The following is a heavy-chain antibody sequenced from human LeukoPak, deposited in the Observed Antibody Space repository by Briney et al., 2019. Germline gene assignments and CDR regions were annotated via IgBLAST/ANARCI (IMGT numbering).Heavy chain of an antibody. D-gene: IGHD2-21*02. CDR1: GFTFSNYW. V-gene: IGHV3-74*01. Sequence: PGGSLILSCVASGFTFSNYWMHWVRQDPLKGLVWVSRINTDGSTTTYRDSVKGRFTISRDNAKNTLYLQMNSLRVEDTAVYYCVTNPIVVVTSVNYWGQGTLVTVSS. CDR3: VTNPIVVVTSVNY. J-gene: IGHJ4*01. CDR2: INTDGSTT.